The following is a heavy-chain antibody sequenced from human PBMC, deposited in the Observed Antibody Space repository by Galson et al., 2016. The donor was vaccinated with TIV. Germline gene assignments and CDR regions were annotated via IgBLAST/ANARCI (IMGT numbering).Heavy chain of an antibody. CDR2: IYRSGHT. D-gene: IGHD2-21*02. V-gene: IGHV4-30-2*01. CDR3: ARTQGDAYVHWFDP. Sequence: PLSLTCAVSGGSISSGDFYSWSWVRQPPGKGLEWVGYIYRSGHTYYNPSLKSRVTISVDRSKNQLSLSLRSVTAADTAVYYCARTQGDAYVHWFDPWGQGALVTVSS. J-gene: IGHJ5*02. CDR1: GGSISSGDFYS.